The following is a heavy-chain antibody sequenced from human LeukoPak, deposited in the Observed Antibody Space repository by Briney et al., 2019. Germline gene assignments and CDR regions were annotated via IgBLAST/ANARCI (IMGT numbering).Heavy chain of an antibody. D-gene: IGHD3-10*01. CDR3: ARGGFGENAFDI. J-gene: IGHJ3*02. CDR1: GFTFSSYG. Sequence: PGGSLRLSCAASGFTFSSYGMHWVRQAPGKGLEWVAVIWYDGSNKYYADSVKGRFTISRDNSKNTLYLQMNSLRAEDTAVYYCARGGFGENAFDIWGQGAMVTVSS. V-gene: IGHV3-33*08. CDR2: IWYDGSNK.